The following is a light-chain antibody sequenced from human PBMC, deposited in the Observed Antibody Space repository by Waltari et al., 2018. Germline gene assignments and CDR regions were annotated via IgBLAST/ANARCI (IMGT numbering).Light chain of an antibody. V-gene: IGKV3-20*01. CDR3: QMYVRLPVT. Sequence: PGERATLSCRASQSVGRALAWYQQRPGQAPRLLIYDASSRATVISDKFSGSGSGTDFILTISRVEPEDFAVYFCQMYVRLPVTFGQGTKVEVK. CDR1: QSVGRA. CDR2: DAS. J-gene: IGKJ1*01.